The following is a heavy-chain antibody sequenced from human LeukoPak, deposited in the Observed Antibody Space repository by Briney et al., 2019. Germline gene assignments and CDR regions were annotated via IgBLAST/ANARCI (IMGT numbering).Heavy chain of an antibody. J-gene: IGHJ4*02. Sequence: GGSLRLSCAASGFTFSSYSMTWVRQAPGKGLEWVSSISSSSSYIYYADSVKGRFAISRDNAKNSLYLQMNSLRAEDTAVYYCATSYGGNSYGYWGQGTLVTVSS. V-gene: IGHV3-21*01. D-gene: IGHD2-15*01. CDR3: ATSYGGNSYGY. CDR1: GFTFSSYS. CDR2: ISSSSSYI.